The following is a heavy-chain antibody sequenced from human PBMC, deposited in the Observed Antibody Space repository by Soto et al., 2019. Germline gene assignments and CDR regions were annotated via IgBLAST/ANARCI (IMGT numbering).Heavy chain of an antibody. CDR1: GFTFSSYS. CDR3: ARSPVGDAFNV. V-gene: IGHV3-21*01. J-gene: IGHJ3*01. Sequence: EVQLVESVGGLVKPGGSLRLSCAASGFTFSSYSMNWVRQAPGKGLEWVSSISSGSDYIFYADSVKGRFTISRDNAKNSLFLQMNSLTAEDTAVYYCARSPVGDAFNVWGQGTVVTVSS. CDR2: ISSGSDYI.